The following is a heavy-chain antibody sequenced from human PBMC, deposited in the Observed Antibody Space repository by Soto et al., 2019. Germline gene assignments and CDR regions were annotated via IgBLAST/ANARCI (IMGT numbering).Heavy chain of an antibody. Sequence: SETQSLTNTVSGFSLSGFYLSWIRQNPGKGLEWIGYIYYSGSTNYNPSLKSRVTISVDTSKNQFSLKLSSVTAADTAVYYCALSSTSWDYLDYRGQGTLVIVSS. CDR3: ALSSTSWDYLDY. CDR1: GFSLSGFY. D-gene: IGHD2-2*01. J-gene: IGHJ4*02. CDR2: IYYSGST. V-gene: IGHV4-59*08.